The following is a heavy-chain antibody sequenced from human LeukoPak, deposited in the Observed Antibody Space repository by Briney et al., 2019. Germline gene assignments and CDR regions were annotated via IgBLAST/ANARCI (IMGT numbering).Heavy chain of an antibody. D-gene: IGHD5-24*01. V-gene: IGHV3-30*02. CDR1: GFTFSSYG. J-gene: IGHJ5*02. CDR3: AKEGSHRSDHAEMWFDP. Sequence: PGGSLRLSCAAPGFTFSSYGMHWVRQAPGKGLEWVAFIRYDGSNKYYADSVKGRFTISRDNSKNTLYLQMNSLRAEDTAVYYCAKEGSHRSDHAEMWFDPWGQGTLVTVSS. CDR2: IRYDGSNK.